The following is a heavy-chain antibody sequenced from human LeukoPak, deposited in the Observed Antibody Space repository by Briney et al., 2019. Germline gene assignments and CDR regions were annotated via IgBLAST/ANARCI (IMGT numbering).Heavy chain of an antibody. Sequence: PGGSLRLSCAASGFTFSGHWMSWVRQAPGKGLECVANINQGGSDKYYVHSVKGRFTLSRDNANNLLYLQMNSLRGEDTAVYYCTRDRSRAEDDWGQGTLVTVSS. J-gene: IGHJ4*02. CDR1: GFTFSGHW. CDR2: INQGGSDK. D-gene: IGHD1-14*01. V-gene: IGHV3-7*01. CDR3: TRDRSRAEDD.